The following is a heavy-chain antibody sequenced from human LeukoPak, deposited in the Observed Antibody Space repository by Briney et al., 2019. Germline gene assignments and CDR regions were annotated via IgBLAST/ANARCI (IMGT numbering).Heavy chain of an antibody. J-gene: IGHJ4*02. CDR3: AREIWNSVYFDY. Sequence: AGGSLRLSCAASGFTFSSYAMSWVRQAPGKGLEWVSAIYSGGSTYYADSVKGRFTISRDNSKNTLYLQMNSLRAEDTAVYYCAREIWNSVYFDYWGQGTLVTVSS. V-gene: IGHV3-53*01. CDR2: IYSGGST. D-gene: IGHD2/OR15-2a*01. CDR1: GFTFSSYA.